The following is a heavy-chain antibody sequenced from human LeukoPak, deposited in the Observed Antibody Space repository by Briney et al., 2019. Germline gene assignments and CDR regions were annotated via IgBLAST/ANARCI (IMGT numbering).Heavy chain of an antibody. CDR1: GFTFSSYS. CDR2: ISSSSSYI. D-gene: IGHD1-7*01. J-gene: IGHJ6*02. Sequence: GGSLRLSCAASGFTFSSYSMNWVRQAPGKGLEWVSSISSSSSYIYYADSVKGRFTISRDNAKNSLYLQMNSLRAEDTAVYYCARPRSDNWNSGGMDVWGQGTTVTVSS. V-gene: IGHV3-21*01. CDR3: ARPRSDNWNSGGMDV.